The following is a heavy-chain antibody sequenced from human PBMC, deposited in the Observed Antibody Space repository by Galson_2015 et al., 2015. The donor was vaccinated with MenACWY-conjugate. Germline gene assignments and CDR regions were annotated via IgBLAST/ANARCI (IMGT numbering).Heavy chain of an antibody. CDR2: ISPGSGTI. Sequence: SLRLSCAASEITFRHCGMNWVRQAPGKGLEWVSYISPGSGTIYYADSAKGRFTISRDDARNSLFLQISSLRDEDTAVYYCAWGRNPTVKSMYLDYWGQGTLVTVSS. D-gene: IGHD7-27*01. J-gene: IGHJ4*02. V-gene: IGHV3-48*02. CDR3: AWGRNPTVKSMYLDY. CDR1: EITFRHCG.